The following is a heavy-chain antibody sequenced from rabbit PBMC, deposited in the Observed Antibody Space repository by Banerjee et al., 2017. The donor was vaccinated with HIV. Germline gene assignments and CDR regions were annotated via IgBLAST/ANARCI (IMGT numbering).Heavy chain of an antibody. D-gene: IGHD1-1*01. CDR1: GFSFSNKYV. Sequence: QQQLVESGGDLVQPEGSLTLTCTASGFSFSNKYVMGWVRQAPGKGLEWIACINTSTGNTVYASWAKGRFTISRTSSTTVTLQMTSLTAADTATYFCARDGDTTSAYVLWGQGTLVTVS. CDR3: ARDGDTTSAYVL. J-gene: IGHJ3*01. CDR2: INTSTGNT. V-gene: IGHV1S45*01.